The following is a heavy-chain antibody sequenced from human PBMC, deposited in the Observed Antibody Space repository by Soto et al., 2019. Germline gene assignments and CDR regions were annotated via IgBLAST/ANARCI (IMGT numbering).Heavy chain of an antibody. CDR2: VYYTGAT. Sequence: QVQLQQSGPRLVKPSETLSLTCTVSSGPDRSHNWGWIRQPPGRGLEWIGYVYYTGATAYNPSLRSRVTRSADTSTNDTSLTMSSVTAAETAVYYCVRHGIDYLHGLVDVWGQGNRVSVSS. V-gene: IGHV4-59*08. D-gene: IGHD4-17*01. J-gene: IGHJ6*02. CDR1: SGPDRSHN. CDR3: VRHGIDYLHGLVDV.